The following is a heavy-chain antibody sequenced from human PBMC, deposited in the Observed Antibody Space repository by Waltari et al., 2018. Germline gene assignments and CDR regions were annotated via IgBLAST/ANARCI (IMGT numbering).Heavy chain of an antibody. Sequence: QVQLQESGPGLVKPSETLSLTCTVSGGSISSYYWSWIRQPAGKGLEWIGRIYTSGSTNHTPPLKSRVTMSVDTSKNQCSLKLSSVTAADTAVYYCARETTFPSLRFLEWLSYFDYWGQGTLVTVSS. CDR2: IYTSGST. CDR1: GGSISSYY. CDR3: ARETTFPSLRFLEWLSYFDY. J-gene: IGHJ4*02. V-gene: IGHV4-4*07. D-gene: IGHD3-3*01.